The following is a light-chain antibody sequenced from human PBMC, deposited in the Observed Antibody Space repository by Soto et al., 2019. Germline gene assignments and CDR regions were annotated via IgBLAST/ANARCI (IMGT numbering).Light chain of an antibody. CDR1: QSVSNN. J-gene: IGKJ1*01. V-gene: IGKV3-15*01. Sequence: EIVMTQSPATLSVSPGERATLSCRASQSVSNNLAWYQQKPGQPPRLLIYRASTRATGIPARFSGSGSGTEFTLTISSLQPEDFAVYYCQHYNNWPPWTFGQGTKVEIK. CDR3: QHYNNWPPWT. CDR2: RAS.